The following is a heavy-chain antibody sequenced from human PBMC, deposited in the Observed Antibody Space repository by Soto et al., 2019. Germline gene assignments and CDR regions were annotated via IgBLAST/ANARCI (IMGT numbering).Heavy chain of an antibody. CDR3: APALVFTGGDGFDI. J-gene: IGHJ3*02. D-gene: IGHD1-1*01. Sequence: QVRLQEWGPGLVKPSQTLSLKCSVSGGSITTGGRYWSWIRQLPGKGLEWIGDIYYSGNTYYNASLKSRVTRSVEAAQNQFSLKLSSVTAADTAVYYCAPALVFTGGDGFDIWGQGRLVTVSS. CDR1: GGSITTGGRY. CDR2: IYYSGNT. V-gene: IGHV4-31*02.